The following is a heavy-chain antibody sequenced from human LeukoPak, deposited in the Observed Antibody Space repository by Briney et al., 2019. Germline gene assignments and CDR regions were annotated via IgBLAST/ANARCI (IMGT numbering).Heavy chain of an antibody. CDR2: ISSSSSYI. CDR3: ARDGSGSLYYYYGMDV. J-gene: IGHJ6*02. V-gene: IGHV3-21*04. CDR1: GFTFSSYS. Sequence: GGSLRLSCAASGFTFSSYSMNWVRQAPGKGLEWVSSISSSSSYIYYADSVKGRFTISRDNSKNTLYLQMNSLRAEDTAVYYCARDGSGSLYYYYGMDVWGQGTTVTVSS. D-gene: IGHD3-10*01.